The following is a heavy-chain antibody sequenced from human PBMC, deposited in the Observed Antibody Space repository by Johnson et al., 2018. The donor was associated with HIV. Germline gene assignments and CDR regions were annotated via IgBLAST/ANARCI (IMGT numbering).Heavy chain of an antibody. V-gene: IGHV3-66*01. CDR1: AFTVSDNY. Sequence: EQLVESGGGLVQPGGSLRLSCAASAFTVSDNYLSWVRQAPGKGLEWVSVIYTGGSTYYADSVKGRFTISRDNSKNTLYLQMKRLRVEDTAVYYCARDDLDNSGHLMAFDMWGQGTMVTVSS. J-gene: IGHJ3*02. CDR2: IYTGGST. CDR3: ARDDLDNSGHLMAFDM. D-gene: IGHD1-26*01.